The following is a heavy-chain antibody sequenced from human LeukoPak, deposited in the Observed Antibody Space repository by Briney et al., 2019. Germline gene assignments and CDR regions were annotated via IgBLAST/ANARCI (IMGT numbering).Heavy chain of an antibody. V-gene: IGHV1-18*01. D-gene: IGHD5-18*01. CDR3: ARGTWDQLYSYFPNYYYYGMDV. J-gene: IGHJ6*02. CDR1: GYTFTSYG. CDR2: NSAYNGNT. Sequence: ASVKVSCKASGYTFTSYGISWVRQAPGQGLEWMGWNSAYNGNTNYAQKLQGRVTMTTDTSTSTAYMELRSLRSDDTAVYYCARGTWDQLYSYFPNYYYYGMDVWGQGTTVTVSS.